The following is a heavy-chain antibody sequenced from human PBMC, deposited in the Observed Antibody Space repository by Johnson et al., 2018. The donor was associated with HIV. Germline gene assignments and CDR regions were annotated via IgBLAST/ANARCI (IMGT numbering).Heavy chain of an antibody. Sequence: EVQLEESGGDLVKPGGSLRLSCAASGFTFSNAWMHWVRQAPGKGLVWVSRVNSDGSSLSYADSVKGRFTISRDNAKNSLYLQMNSLRAEDTAVYYCARRGVGATTDAFDLWGQGTMVAVSS. CDR2: VNSDGSSL. V-gene: IGHV3-74*02. D-gene: IGHD1-26*01. CDR3: ARRGVGATTDAFDL. CDR1: GFTFSNAW. J-gene: IGHJ3*01.